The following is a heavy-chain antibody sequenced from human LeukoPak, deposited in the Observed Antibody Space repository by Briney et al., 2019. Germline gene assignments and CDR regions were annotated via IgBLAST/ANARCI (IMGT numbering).Heavy chain of an antibody. CDR3: ARATRIAAAGYVY. CDR2: IIPIFGTA. Sequence: SVKVSCKASGGTFSSYAISWVRQAPGQGLEWMGGIIPIFGTANYAQKFQGRVTITADESTSTAYMELSSLRSEDTAVYYCARATRIAAAGYVYWGQGTLVTVSS. J-gene: IGHJ4*02. CDR1: GGTFSSYA. D-gene: IGHD6-13*01. V-gene: IGHV1-69*13.